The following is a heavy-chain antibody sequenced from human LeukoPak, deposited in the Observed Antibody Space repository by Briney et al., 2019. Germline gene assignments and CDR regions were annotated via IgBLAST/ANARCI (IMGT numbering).Heavy chain of an antibody. CDR3: ARDSTDSSGYFPGAFDI. V-gene: IGHV4-31*03. J-gene: IGHJ3*02. Sequence: PSQTLSLTCTVSGGSISSGGYYWSWIRQHPGKGLEWIGYIYYSGSTYYNPSLKSRVTISVDTSKNQFSLKLSSVTAADTAVYYCARDSTDSSGYFPGAFDIWGQGTMVTVSS. CDR2: IYYSGST. CDR1: GGSISSGGYY. D-gene: IGHD3-22*01.